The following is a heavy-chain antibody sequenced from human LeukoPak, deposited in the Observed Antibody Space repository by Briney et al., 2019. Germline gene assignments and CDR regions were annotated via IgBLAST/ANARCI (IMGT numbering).Heavy chain of an antibody. CDR2: INPNSGDT. Sequence: ASVTVSFKASGYTFTSYYMHWVRQAPGQGLEWMGWINPNSGDTNYAQKFQGRVTMTRDTSISTAYMELSRLTSDDTAFYYCARGSYDSSDFEYFHHWGQGALLTVSS. CDR3: ARGSYDSSDFEYFHH. D-gene: IGHD3-22*01. J-gene: IGHJ1*01. V-gene: IGHV1-2*02. CDR1: GYTFTSYY.